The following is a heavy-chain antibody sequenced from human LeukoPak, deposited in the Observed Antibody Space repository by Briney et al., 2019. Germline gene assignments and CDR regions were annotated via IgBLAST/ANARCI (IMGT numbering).Heavy chain of an antibody. Sequence: ASVKVSCKASGYTFTSYGISWVRQAPGQGLEWMGWISAYNGNTNYAQKLQGRVTMTTDTSTNTAYLELRSLRSDDTAVYYCARDEDGAPARNFDSWGQGILVTVSS. V-gene: IGHV1-18*01. CDR3: ARDEDGAPARNFDS. D-gene: IGHD6-13*01. CDR1: GYTFTSYG. CDR2: ISAYNGNT. J-gene: IGHJ4*02.